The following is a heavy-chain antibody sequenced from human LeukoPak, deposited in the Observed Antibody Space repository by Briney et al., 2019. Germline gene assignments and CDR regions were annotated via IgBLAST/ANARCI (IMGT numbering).Heavy chain of an antibody. CDR2: VSAYNGNT. J-gene: IGHJ4*02. V-gene: IGHV1-18*01. CDR3: ARDDAVAGTPLQFDY. D-gene: IGHD6-19*01. CDR1: GYTFTSYG. Sequence: ASVKVSCKASGYTFTSYGISWVRQAPGQGLEWMGWVSAYNGNTNYAQKLQGRVTMTTDTSTSTAYMELRSLRSDDTAVYYCARDDAVAGTPLQFDYWGQGTLVTVSS.